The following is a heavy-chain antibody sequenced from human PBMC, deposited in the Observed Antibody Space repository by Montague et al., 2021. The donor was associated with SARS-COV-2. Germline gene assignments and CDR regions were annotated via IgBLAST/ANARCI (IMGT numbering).Heavy chain of an antibody. CDR3: ASRQRDIEYSSTRSEH. Sequence: SETLSLTCAVYAASFSAYYLSWARQPPGKWRGWNGEINLGGSDNYKPSLKARATISEDTSRHQFSLQLSSVTAADTAVYYCASRQRDIEYSSTRSEHRGQGTLVTVSS. D-gene: IGHD2/OR15-2a*01. V-gene: IGHV4-34*01. CDR2: INLGGSD. CDR1: AASFSAYY. J-gene: IGHJ1*01.